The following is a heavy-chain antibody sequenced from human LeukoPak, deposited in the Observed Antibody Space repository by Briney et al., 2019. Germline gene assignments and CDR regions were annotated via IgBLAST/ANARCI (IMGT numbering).Heavy chain of an antibody. V-gene: IGHV3-7*01. CDR3: ARDVDTLRLGAFDI. D-gene: IGHD5-18*01. CDR1: GFTFSNW. J-gene: IGHJ3*02. Sequence: GGSLRLSCVASGFTFSNWMHWVRQDPRKGLEWVANIKQDGSDKYYVDSVKGRFTISRDNAKNSLYLQINSLRVEDTAVYYCARDVDTLRLGAFDIWGQGTMVTVSS. CDR2: IKQDGSDK.